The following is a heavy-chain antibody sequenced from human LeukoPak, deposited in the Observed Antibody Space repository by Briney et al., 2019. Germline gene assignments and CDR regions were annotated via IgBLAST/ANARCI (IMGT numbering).Heavy chain of an antibody. CDR1: GFTFSDYT. V-gene: IGHV3-21*03. CDR3: ARDFAVMAY. D-gene: IGHD2-21*01. Sequence: PGGSLRLSSAAYGFTFSDYTMNWVRQGPGKGLEWVSSISSSSTSLYYADSVKGPFTISRDNAKNSLYLQMNSLRAEDTSMYYCARDFAVMAYWGQGTLVTVSS. J-gene: IGHJ4*01. CDR2: ISSSSTSL.